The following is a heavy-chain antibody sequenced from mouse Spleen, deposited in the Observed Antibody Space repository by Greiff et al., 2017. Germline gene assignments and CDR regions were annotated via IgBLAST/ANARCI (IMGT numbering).Heavy chain of an antibody. CDR3: ARSLYGNYLSWFAY. J-gene: IGHJ3*01. V-gene: IGHV1-18*01. CDR2: INPNNGGT. D-gene: IGHD2-10*02. CDR1: GYTFTDYN. Sequence: VQLQQSGPELVKPGASVKIPCKASGYTFTDYNMDWVKQSHGKSLEWIGDINPNNGGTIYNQKFKGKATLTVDKSSSTAYMELRSLTSEDTAVYYCARSLYGNYLSWFAYWGQGTLVTVSA.